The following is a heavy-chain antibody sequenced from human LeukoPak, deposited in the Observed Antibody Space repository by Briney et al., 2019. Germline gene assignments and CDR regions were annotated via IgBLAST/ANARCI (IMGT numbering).Heavy chain of an antibody. J-gene: IGHJ6*04. V-gene: IGHV3-21*01. D-gene: IGHD3-10*02. CDR2: ISSSSSYI. CDR3: AELGITMIGGV. CDR1: GFTFSTYT. Sequence: GGSLRLSCAASGFTFSTYTMNWVRQAPGKGLEWVSCISSSSSYIYYADSLKGRFTISRDNAKNSLYLQMNSLRAEDTAVYYCAELGITMIGGVWGKGTTVTISS.